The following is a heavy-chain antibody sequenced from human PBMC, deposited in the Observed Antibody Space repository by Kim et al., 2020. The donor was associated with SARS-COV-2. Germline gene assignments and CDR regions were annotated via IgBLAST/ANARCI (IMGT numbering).Heavy chain of an antibody. Sequence: GGSLRLSCAASGFTFSSYAMSWVRQAPGKGLEWVSAISGSGGSTYYADSVKGRFTISRDNSKNTLYLQMNSLRAEDTAVYYCAKGRYRNWNYENYFDYWGQGTLVTVSS. CDR2: ISGSGGST. D-gene: IGHD1-7*01. V-gene: IGHV3-23*01. J-gene: IGHJ4*02. CDR1: GFTFSSYA. CDR3: AKGRYRNWNYENYFDY.